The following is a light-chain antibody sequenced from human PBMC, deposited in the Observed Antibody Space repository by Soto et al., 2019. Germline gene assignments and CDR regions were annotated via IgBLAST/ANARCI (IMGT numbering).Light chain of an antibody. J-gene: IGLJ2*01. V-gene: IGLV1-51*01. CDR2: DSD. CDR3: AAWDNSLSAVV. Sequence: QSVLTQPPSVSAAPGQKVTISCSGSSSNIRNNYVSWYQQLPNTAPTLLIYDSDKRPSGSPDRFSASKSGASATLAISGLQTGDEADYYCAAWDNSLSAVVFGGGTKLTVL. CDR1: SSNIRNNY.